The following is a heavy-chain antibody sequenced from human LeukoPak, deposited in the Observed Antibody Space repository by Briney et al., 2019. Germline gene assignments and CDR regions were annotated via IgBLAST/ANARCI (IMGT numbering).Heavy chain of an antibody. CDR1: GYSFTNYW. V-gene: IGHV5-51*01. D-gene: IGHD3-22*01. CDR2: IYPGDSDT. Sequence: GASLQISCKGSGYSFTNYWIGWVRQMPGEGLEWMGIIYPGDSDTRYSPSFQGQVTISADKSISTAYLQWSSLKASDTAMYYCARAGYDSSGYRIDYWGQGTLVTVSS. J-gene: IGHJ4*02. CDR3: ARAGYDSSGYRIDY.